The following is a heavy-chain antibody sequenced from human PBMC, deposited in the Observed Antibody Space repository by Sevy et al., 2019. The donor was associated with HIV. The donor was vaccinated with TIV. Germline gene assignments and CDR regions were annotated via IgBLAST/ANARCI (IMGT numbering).Heavy chain of an antibody. CDR3: ARWRAVAGSPHAFDI. J-gene: IGHJ3*02. CDR1: GFTFSSYS. V-gene: IGHV3-21*01. D-gene: IGHD6-19*01. Sequence: GGSLRLSCAASGFTFSSYSMSWVRQAPGKGLEWVSSISSSNYFIYYTDSVKGRFTISRDNAKNSLYLQMNSLRAEDTAVYYCARWRAVAGSPHAFDIWGQGTMVTVSS. CDR2: ISSSNYFI.